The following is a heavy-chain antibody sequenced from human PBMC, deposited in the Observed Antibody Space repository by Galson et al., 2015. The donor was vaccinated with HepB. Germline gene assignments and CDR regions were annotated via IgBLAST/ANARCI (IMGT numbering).Heavy chain of an antibody. J-gene: IGHJ3*02. CDR1: GSTLTELS. CDR3: ATDIYYDSSGQI. D-gene: IGHD3-22*01. Sequence: SVKVSCKVSGSTLTELSMHWVRQAPGKGLEWMGGFDPEDGETIYAQKFQGRVTMTEDTSTDTAYMELSSLRSEDTAVYYCATDIYYDSSGQIWGQGTMVTVSS. V-gene: IGHV1-24*01. CDR2: FDPEDGET.